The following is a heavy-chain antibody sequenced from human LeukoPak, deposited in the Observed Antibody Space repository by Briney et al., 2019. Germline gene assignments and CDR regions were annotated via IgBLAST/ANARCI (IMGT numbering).Heavy chain of an antibody. Sequence: SETLSLTCTVSGGSISGYYWSWIRQPAGKGLEWIGRIYTSGNKNYNPFLKSRLTMSVDTSKNQFSLKLSSVTAADTAVYYCARVTGAASGIYYYYYYVDVWGKGTTVTVSS. CDR3: ARVTGAASGIYYYYYYVDV. CDR1: GGSISGYY. J-gene: IGHJ6*03. V-gene: IGHV4-4*07. D-gene: IGHD6-13*01. CDR2: IYTSGNK.